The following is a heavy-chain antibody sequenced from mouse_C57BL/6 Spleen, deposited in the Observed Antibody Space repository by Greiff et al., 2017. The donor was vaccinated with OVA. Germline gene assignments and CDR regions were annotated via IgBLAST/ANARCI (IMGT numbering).Heavy chain of an antibody. D-gene: IGHD1-1*01. J-gene: IGHJ4*01. Sequence: QVQLQQPGAELVKPGASVKLSCKASGYTFTSYWMHWVKQRPGQGLEWIGMIHPNSGSTNYNEKLKSKATLTVDKSSSTSYMQLSSLTSEDSAVYYCARGGSNYAMDYWGQGTSVTVSS. CDR2: IHPNSGST. V-gene: IGHV1-64*01. CDR3: ARGGSNYAMDY. CDR1: GYTFTSYW.